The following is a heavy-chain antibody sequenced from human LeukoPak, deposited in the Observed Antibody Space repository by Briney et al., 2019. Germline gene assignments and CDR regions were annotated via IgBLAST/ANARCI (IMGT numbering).Heavy chain of an antibody. CDR3: ATNTYYYDNSGYYNY. D-gene: IGHD3-22*01. V-gene: IGHV1-18*01. Sequence: ASVKVSCKASGYTFTSYGISWVRQAPGQGLEWMGWISAYNGDTNYAQKLQGRVTMTTDTSTTTAYMELRSLRSDDTAVYYCATNTYYYDNSGYYNYWGQGTLVTVSS. CDR1: GYTFTSYG. J-gene: IGHJ4*02. CDR2: ISAYNGDT.